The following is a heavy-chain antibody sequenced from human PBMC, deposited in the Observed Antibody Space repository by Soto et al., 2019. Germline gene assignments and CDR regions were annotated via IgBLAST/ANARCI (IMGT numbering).Heavy chain of an antibody. CDR1: GFTFSSYA. V-gene: IGHV3-64D*06. J-gene: IGHJ6*02. CDR2: ISSNGGST. Sequence: GGSLRLSCSAYGFTFSSYAMHWVRQAPGKGLECVSAISSNGGSTYYADSVKGRFTISRDNSKNTLYLQMSSLRAEDTAVYYCVKTRDGAIIFETSMDAWGQGTTVTVSS. CDR3: VKTRDGAIIFETSMDA. D-gene: IGHD3-10*01.